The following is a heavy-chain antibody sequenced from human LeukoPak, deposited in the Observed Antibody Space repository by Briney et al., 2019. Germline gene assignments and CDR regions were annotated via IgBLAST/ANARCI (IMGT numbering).Heavy chain of an antibody. V-gene: IGHV4-39*01. D-gene: IGHD7-27*01. CDR2: ISYSGTN. J-gene: IGHJ5*02. CDR3: ASLGTLRS. Sequence: SETLALTCTVSGGSVSSSSYYWCWIRQPPGKGLEWIGSISYSGTNYNNPFLKSRVSISIDTSKNQFSVKLTSVTAADTAMYYCASLGTLRSWGQGTLVTVSS. CDR1: GGSVSSSSYY.